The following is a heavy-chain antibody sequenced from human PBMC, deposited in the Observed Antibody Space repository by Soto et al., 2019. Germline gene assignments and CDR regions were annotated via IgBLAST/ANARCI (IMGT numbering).Heavy chain of an antibody. CDR1: GFTFSSYA. CDR2: ISGSDDST. J-gene: IGHJ4*02. Sequence: EVQLLESGGGLVQPGESLRLSCAASGFTFSSYAMSWVRQDPGKGLEWVSVISGSDDSTYYADSVKGRFTISRDNSMNSLYLQMKGLSAEDTAVYYCAKRSSSPTFDYWGQGTLVTVSS. CDR3: AKRSSSPTFDY. V-gene: IGHV3-23*01. D-gene: IGHD6-6*01.